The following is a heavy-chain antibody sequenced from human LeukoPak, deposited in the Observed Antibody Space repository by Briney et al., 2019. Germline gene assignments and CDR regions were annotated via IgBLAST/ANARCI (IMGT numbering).Heavy chain of an antibody. CDR1: GYSISSNYY. Sequence: TSETLSLTCTVSGYSISSNYYWGWVRQPPGKRLEWIGSLYHSGTTYYNPSLKSRVIISVDTSRNQFSLKLSSVTAADTAVYYCARYGYGTTRFDYWGQGTLVTVSS. D-gene: IGHD1-1*01. J-gene: IGHJ4*02. CDR2: LYHSGTT. CDR3: ARYGYGTTRFDY. V-gene: IGHV4-38-2*02.